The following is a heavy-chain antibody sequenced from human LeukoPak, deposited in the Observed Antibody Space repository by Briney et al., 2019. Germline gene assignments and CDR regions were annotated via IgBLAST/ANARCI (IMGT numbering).Heavy chain of an antibody. CDR1: GYTFTSYG. CDR2: ISAYNGNT. J-gene: IGHJ4*02. Sequence: GASVKVSCKASGYTFTSYGISWVRQAPGQGLEWMGWISAYNGNTHYAQKLQGRVTMTTDTSTSTAYMELRSLRSDDTAVYYCARDRATTVTTWAEIDYWGQGTLVTVSS. CDR3: ARDRATTVTTWAEIDY. V-gene: IGHV1-18*01. D-gene: IGHD4-17*01.